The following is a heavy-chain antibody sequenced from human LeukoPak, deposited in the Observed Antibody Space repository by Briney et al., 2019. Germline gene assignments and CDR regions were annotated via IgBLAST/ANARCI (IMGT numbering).Heavy chain of an antibody. J-gene: IGHJ3*02. CDR3: ARDLYTSSTVDAFDI. V-gene: IGHV1-2*02. Sequence: ASVTLSFTSSAYTFIFYHMHWVRQAHGQGLERMGWISPNSGGTNYAQKFQDRVTMTRDTSISTAYMELNRLRSDDTAVYYCARDLYTSSTVDAFDIWGQGTMITVSS. CDR2: ISPNSGGT. D-gene: IGHD6-13*01. CDR1: AYTFIFYH.